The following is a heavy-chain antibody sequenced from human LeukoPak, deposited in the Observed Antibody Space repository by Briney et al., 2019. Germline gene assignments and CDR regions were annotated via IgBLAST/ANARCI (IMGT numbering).Heavy chain of an antibody. CDR3: ARDGAIVATIFDYYYYGMGV. D-gene: IGHD5-12*01. J-gene: IGHJ6*02. Sequence: GGSLRLSCAASGFTFSSYGMHWVRQAPGKGLEWVAVIWYDGSNKYYADSVKGRFTISRDNSKNTLYLQMNSLRAEDTAVYYCARDGAIVATIFDYYYYGMGVWGQGTTVTVSS. CDR2: IWYDGSNK. CDR1: GFTFSSYG. V-gene: IGHV3-33*01.